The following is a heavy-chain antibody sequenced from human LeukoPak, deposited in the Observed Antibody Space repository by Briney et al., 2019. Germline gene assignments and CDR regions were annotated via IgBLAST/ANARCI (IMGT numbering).Heavy chain of an antibody. CDR1: GYTFTSHD. CDR2: MNPNSGNT. D-gene: IGHD4-23*01. J-gene: IGHJ5*02. CDR3: ARAFLGDDYGGNSDWFDP. Sequence: ASVKVSCKASGYTFTSHDINWVRQATGQGLEWMGWMNPNSGNTGYAQKFQGRVTITRNTSISTAYMELSSLRSEDTAVYYCARAFLGDDYGGNSDWFDPWGQGTLVTVSS. V-gene: IGHV1-8*03.